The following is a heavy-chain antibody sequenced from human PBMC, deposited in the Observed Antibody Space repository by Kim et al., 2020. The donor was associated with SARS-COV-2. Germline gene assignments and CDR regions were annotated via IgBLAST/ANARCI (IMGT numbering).Heavy chain of an antibody. CDR3: ARGTGRTSGWYEGEDY. J-gene: IGHJ4*02. CDR1: GFVFSSYS. Sequence: GGSLRLSCSASGFVFSSYSMHWVRQAPSKGLEWVAFISYDGSIKYYADSVKGRFTISRDTSKNRLFLQMNSLGAEDTAVYYCARGTGRTSGWYEGEDYWGQGTLVSVSS. CDR2: ISYDGSIK. D-gene: IGHD6-19*01. V-gene: IGHV3-30*04.